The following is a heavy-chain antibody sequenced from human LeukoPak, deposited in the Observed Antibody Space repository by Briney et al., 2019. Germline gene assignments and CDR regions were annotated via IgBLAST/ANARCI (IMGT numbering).Heavy chain of an antibody. V-gene: IGHV1-69*06. CDR2: IIPIFGTA. CDR3: ARVLGAGSFPPN. Sequence: SVKVSCKASGGTFSSYAISWVRQAPGQGLEWMGRIIPIFGTANYAQKFQGRVTITADKSTSTAYMELSSLRSEDTAVYYCARVLGAGSFPPNWGQGTLVTVSS. J-gene: IGHJ4*02. D-gene: IGHD3-10*02. CDR1: GGTFSSYA.